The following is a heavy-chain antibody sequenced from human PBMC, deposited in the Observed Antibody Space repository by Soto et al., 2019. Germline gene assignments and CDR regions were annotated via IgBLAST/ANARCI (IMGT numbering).Heavy chain of an antibody. D-gene: IGHD6-6*01. CDR2: FDPEDGET. CDR3: ATLVTYSSSMGFDY. Sequence: ASVKVSCKASGYTLTELSMHWVRQAPGKGLEWMGGFDPEDGETIYAQKFQGRVTMTEDTSTDTAYMELSSLRSEDTAVYYCATLVTYSSSMGFDYWGQGTLVTVSS. CDR1: GYTLTELS. V-gene: IGHV1-24*01. J-gene: IGHJ4*02.